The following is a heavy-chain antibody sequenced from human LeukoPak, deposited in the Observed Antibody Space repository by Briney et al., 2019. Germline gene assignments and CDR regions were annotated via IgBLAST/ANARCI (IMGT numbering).Heavy chain of an antibody. CDR1: GYPFTSYW. J-gene: IGHJ4*02. Sequence: GESLKISCKGPGYPFTSYWIGWVRQMPGKGLEWMGIIYPGDSDTRYSPSFQGQVTISADKPISTAYLQWSSLKASDTAMYYCARRNDILTGYTDYWGQGTLVTVSS. CDR2: IYPGDSDT. V-gene: IGHV5-51*01. D-gene: IGHD3-9*01. CDR3: ARRNDILTGYTDY.